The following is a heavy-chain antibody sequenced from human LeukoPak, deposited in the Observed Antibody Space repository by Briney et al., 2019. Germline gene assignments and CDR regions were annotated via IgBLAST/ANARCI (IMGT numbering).Heavy chain of an antibody. CDR2: IYPGDSDT. V-gene: IGHV5-51*01. Sequence: GESLKISCKGSGYGFTSYWIGWVRQMPGKGLEWMGIIYPGDSDTRYSPSFQGQVTISADKSISTAYLQWSSLKASDTAMYYCASAYSYDSSGLFYYFDYWGQGTLVTVSS. D-gene: IGHD3-22*01. CDR3: ASAYSYDSSGLFYYFDY. J-gene: IGHJ4*02. CDR1: GYGFTSYW.